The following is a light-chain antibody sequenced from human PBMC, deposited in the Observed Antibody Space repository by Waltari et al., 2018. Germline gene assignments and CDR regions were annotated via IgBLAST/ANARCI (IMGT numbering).Light chain of an antibody. CDR2: KSS. Sequence: DIQMTQSNSTLSESVGDRVSITCRASQSSSIWLALYQQRSGKAPKLLISKSSSLESGVPSRFSGSGSGTEFTLTITNLHPDDFATYYCQHYDNYPVAFGQGTKLEIK. CDR1: QSSSIW. CDR3: QHYDNYPVA. V-gene: IGKV1-5*03. J-gene: IGKJ2*01.